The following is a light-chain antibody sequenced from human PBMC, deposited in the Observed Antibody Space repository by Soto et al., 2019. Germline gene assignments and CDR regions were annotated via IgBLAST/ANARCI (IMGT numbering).Light chain of an antibody. J-gene: IGKJ5*01. CDR2: DAS. Sequence: EIVLTQSPVTLSLSPGERATLSCRASQSVSSSLAWYQQKPGQAPRLLIYDASNTATGIPARFSGSGSGTDFTLTIRSLEPEDFAIYYCQQRSSSITFGQGTRLETK. CDR3: QQRSSSIT. CDR1: QSVSSS. V-gene: IGKV3-11*01.